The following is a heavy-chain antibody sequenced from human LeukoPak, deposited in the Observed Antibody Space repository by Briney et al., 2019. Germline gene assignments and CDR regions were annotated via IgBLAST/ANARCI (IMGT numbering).Heavy chain of an antibody. J-gene: IGHJ4*02. CDR2: ISWNSGSI. CDR1: GITLRSYV. V-gene: IGHV3-9*01. Sequence: GGSLRLSCAVSGITLRSYVMHWVRQAPGKGLEWVSGISWNSGSIGYADSVKGRFTISRDNAKNSLYLQMNSLRAEDTALYYCAKDSVDTVTTAWYFDYWGQGTLVTVSS. CDR3: AKDSVDTVTTAWYFDY. D-gene: IGHD4-17*01.